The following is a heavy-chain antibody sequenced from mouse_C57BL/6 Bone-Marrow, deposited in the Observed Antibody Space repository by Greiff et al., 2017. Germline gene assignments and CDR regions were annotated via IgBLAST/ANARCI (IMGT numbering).Heavy chain of an antibody. CDR3: ARLAFDY. J-gene: IGHJ2*01. CDR1: GFTFSSYA. Sequence: EVQLVESGGGLVKPGGSLKLSCAASGFTFSSYAISWVRQTPEKRLEWVATISDGGSYTYYPDNVKGRFTISRDNAKNNLYLQMSHLKSEDTALYYCARLAFDYWGQGSTLTVSS. CDR2: ISDGGSYT. V-gene: IGHV5-4*01.